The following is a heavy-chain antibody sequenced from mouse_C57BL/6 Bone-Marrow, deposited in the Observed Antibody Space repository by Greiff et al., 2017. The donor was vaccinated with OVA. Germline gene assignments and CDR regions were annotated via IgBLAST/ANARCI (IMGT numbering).Heavy chain of an antibody. CDR3: TNYGSSLYAMDY. J-gene: IGHJ4*01. CDR2: IDPENGDT. D-gene: IGHD1-1*01. Sequence: EVKLVESGAELVRPGASVKLSCTASGFNIKDDYMHWVKQRPEQGLEWIGWIDPENGDTEYASKFQGKATITADTSSNTAYLQLSSLTSEDTAVYYCTNYGSSLYAMDYWGQGTSVTVSS. CDR1: GFNIKDDY. V-gene: IGHV14-4*01.